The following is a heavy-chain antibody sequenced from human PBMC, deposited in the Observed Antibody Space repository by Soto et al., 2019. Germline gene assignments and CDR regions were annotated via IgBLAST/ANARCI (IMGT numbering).Heavy chain of an antibody. D-gene: IGHD6-6*01. J-gene: IGHJ6*02. CDR2: IWYDGSNK. V-gene: IGHV3-33*01. CDR1: GFTFSSYG. CDR3: ARDARIAARQGGPHYYYYGMDV. Sequence: GGSLRLSCAASGFTFSSYGMHWVRQAPGKGLEWVAVIWYDGSNKYYADSVKGRFTISRDNSKNTLYLQMNSLRAEDTAVYYCARDARIAARQGGPHYYYYGMDVWGQGTTVTVSS.